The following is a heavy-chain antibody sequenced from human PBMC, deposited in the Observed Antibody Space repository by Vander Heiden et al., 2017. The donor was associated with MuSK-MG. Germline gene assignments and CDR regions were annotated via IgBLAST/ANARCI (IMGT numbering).Heavy chain of an antibody. D-gene: IGHD2-2*01. J-gene: IGHJ4*02. CDR3: ARLYCSSTSCFDY. CDR1: GGSISSFY. Sequence: QVQLQESGPGLVKPSETLSLNCTVSGGSISSFYWAWIRQPPGKGLEWIGYIYYSGSTNYNPSLKSRVTISVDTSKNQFSLKLNSVTAADTAVYYCARLYCSSTSCFDYWGQGTLVTVSS. CDR2: IYYSGST. V-gene: IGHV4-59*08.